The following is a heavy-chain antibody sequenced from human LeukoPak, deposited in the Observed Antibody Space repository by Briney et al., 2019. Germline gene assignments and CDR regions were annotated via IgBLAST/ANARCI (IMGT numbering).Heavy chain of an antibody. Sequence: GGSLRLSCAVSGFTFSDYSMNWVRQAPGKGLEWVSYISTSGRYIYQADSVKGRFIVSRDNAKNSLYLQMNSLRAEDTAVYYCARGLYDSSGTIDYWGQGTLVTVSS. D-gene: IGHD3-22*01. J-gene: IGHJ4*02. CDR3: ARGLYDSSGTIDY. CDR2: ISTSGRYI. CDR1: GFTFSDYS. V-gene: IGHV3-21*01.